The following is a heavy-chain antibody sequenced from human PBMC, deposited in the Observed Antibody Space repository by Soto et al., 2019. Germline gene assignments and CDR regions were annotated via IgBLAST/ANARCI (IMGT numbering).Heavy chain of an antibody. CDR3: ARDLGQQLFDY. V-gene: IGHV1-18*01. Sequence: QVQLVQSGAEVKKPGASVKVSCKASGYTFTSYGISWVRQAPGQGLEWMGWISGHNGNKKYAQKLQGRGSMTTDTSTSTAYMELRSLRSDDTAVYYCARDLGQQLFDYWGQGTLVTVSS. CDR2: ISGHNGNK. CDR1: GYTFTSYG. D-gene: IGHD6-13*01. J-gene: IGHJ4*02.